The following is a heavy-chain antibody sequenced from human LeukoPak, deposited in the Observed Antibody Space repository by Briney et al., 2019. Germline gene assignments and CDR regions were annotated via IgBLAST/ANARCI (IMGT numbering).Heavy chain of an antibody. J-gene: IGHJ5*02. CDR1: GFTFSNHA. V-gene: IGHV3-23*01. CDR3: AKDFPHWFDP. CDR2: ISGAGGSI. Sequence: GGSLRLSCEGSGFTFSNHAMSWVRQAPGNGLEWVSGISGAGGSIYYADSVKGRFTISRDNSKNTPYLQMNSLRAEDTAVYYCAKDFPHWFDPWGQGTLVTVSS.